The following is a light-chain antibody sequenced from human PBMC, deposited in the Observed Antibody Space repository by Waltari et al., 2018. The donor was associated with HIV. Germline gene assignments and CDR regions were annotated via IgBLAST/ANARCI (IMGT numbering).Light chain of an antibody. CDR1: QSVRSNY. J-gene: IGKJ3*01. V-gene: IGKV3-20*01. Sequence: DIVLTQSPGTLSLSPGERATLSCRASQSVRSNYLAWYQQKPGQAPRLLIYGASTMATGIPDRFGGSGSGTDFTLTISRLEPEDFAVYYCQQYTNSAFTFGPGTKVDIK. CDR3: QQYTNSAFT. CDR2: GAS.